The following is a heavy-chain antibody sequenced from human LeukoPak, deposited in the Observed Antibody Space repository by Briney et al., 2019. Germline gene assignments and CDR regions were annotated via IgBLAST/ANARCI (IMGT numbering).Heavy chain of an antibody. CDR3: ARVNGYSGYDPPGY. CDR1: GLTFSIYN. J-gene: IGHJ4*02. V-gene: IGHV3-21*01. Sequence: GGSLRLSCAASGLTFSIYNMNWVRQAPGKGLEWVSSISSTSGYIFYADSVKGRFTISRDNAKNSLYLQMNSLRAEDTAVYYCARVNGYSGYDPPGYWGQGTLVTVSS. CDR2: ISSTSGYI. D-gene: IGHD5-12*01.